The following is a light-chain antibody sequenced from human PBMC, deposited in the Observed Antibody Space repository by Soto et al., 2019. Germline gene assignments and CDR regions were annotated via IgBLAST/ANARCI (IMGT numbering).Light chain of an antibody. CDR3: QVWDSSVV. J-gene: IGLJ2*01. V-gene: IGLV3-21*04. CDR2: YDS. CDR1: NIGRKN. Sequence: SYELTQPLSVSVAPGQTARITCGGDNIGRKNMFWYQQKPGLAPVLVIYYDSDRPSGIPERFSGSNSGNTATLTISRVEAGDEADYYCQVWDSSVVFGGGTKLTAL.